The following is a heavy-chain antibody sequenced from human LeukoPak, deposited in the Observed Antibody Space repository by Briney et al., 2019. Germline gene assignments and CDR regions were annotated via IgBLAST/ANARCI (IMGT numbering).Heavy chain of an antibody. J-gene: IGHJ6*03. D-gene: IGHD4-11*01. Sequence: PGGSLRLSCAASGFTFSDYYMSWIRQAPGKGLEWVSYISSSGSTIYYADSVKGRFTISRDNAKNSLYLQMNSLRAEDTAVYYCAREGPTVTYYYYMDVWGKGTTVTVSS. CDR3: AREGPTVTYYYYMDV. CDR1: GFTFSDYY. CDR2: ISSSGSTI. V-gene: IGHV3-11*01.